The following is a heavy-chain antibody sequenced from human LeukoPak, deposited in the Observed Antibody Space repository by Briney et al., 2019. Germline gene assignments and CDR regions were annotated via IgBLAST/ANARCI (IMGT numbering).Heavy chain of an antibody. CDR1: GFTFSSYS. CDR3: AKSTYGGYSSHYFDY. CDR2: ISSSSYI. Sequence: KTGGSLRLSCAASGFTFSSYSMNWVRQAPGKGLEWVSSISSSSYIYYADSVKGRFTISRDNSKNTLYLQMNSLRAEDTAVYYCAKSTYGGYSSHYFDYWGQGTLVTVSS. D-gene: IGHD5-12*01. V-gene: IGHV3-21*04. J-gene: IGHJ4*02.